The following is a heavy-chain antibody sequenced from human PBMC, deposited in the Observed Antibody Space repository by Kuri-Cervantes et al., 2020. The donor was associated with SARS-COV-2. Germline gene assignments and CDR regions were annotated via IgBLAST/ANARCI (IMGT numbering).Heavy chain of an antibody. CDR1: GFTFSSYE. D-gene: IGHD1-1*01. Sequence: GESLKISCAASGFTFSSYEMNRVRQAPGKGLEWVSYISSSGSTIYYADSVKGRFTISRDNAKNMLFLQMNSLRAEDTAVYYCVRDGDHWNFDYWGQGTLVTVSS. CDR3: VRDGDHWNFDY. J-gene: IGHJ4*02. CDR2: ISSSGSTI. V-gene: IGHV3-48*03.